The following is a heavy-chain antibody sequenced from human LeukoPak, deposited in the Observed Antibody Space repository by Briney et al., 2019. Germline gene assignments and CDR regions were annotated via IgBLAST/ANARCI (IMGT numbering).Heavy chain of an antibody. CDR3: ARDYDFWSGYTPGY. V-gene: IGHV3-74*01. CDR2: INSDGSST. D-gene: IGHD3-3*01. CDR1: GLIFSNYW. J-gene: IGHJ4*02. Sequence: GGSLRLSCAASGLIFSNYWMHWVRQAPGKGLVWVSRINSDGSSTIYADSVKGRFTISRDNAKNTVVLQMNSLSAEDTAVYYCARDYDFWSGYTPGYWGQGTLVTVSS.